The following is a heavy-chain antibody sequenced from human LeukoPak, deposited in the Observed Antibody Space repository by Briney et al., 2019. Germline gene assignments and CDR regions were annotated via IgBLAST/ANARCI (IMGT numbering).Heavy chain of an antibody. CDR2: ISYDGSNK. V-gene: IGHV3-30*18. J-gene: IGHJ4*02. Sequence: GGSLRLSCAASGFTFSSYGMHWVRQAPGKGLEWVAVISYDGSNKYYADPVKGRFTISRDNSKNTLYLQMNSLRAEDTAVYYCAKPAYYYDIPPVYYFDYWGQGTLVTVSS. CDR1: GFTFSSYG. CDR3: AKPAYYYDIPPVYYFDY. D-gene: IGHD3-22*01.